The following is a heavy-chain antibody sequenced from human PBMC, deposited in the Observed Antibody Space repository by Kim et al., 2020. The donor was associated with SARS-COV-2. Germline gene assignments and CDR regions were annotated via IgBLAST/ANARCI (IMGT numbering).Heavy chain of an antibody. D-gene: IGHD6-13*01. CDR1: GSSIGIGYY. CDR2: ISHTGNN. V-gene: IGHV4-38-2*02. Sequence: SETLSLTCTVSGSSIGIGYYWAWIRQPPGRVLEWIGIISHTGNNYSNPSLRCHISISVDTSKRQFSLNVTSVTAADTAVYSRARMEISRWLNFDVWGIGTMVTVSS. J-gene: IGHJ3*01. CDR3: ARMEISRWLNFDV.